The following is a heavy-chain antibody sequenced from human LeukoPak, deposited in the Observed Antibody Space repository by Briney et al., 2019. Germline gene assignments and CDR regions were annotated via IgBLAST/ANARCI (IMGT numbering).Heavy chain of an antibody. CDR1: GYTFTSYG. J-gene: IGHJ5*02. D-gene: IGHD2-2*02. Sequence: ASVKVSCKASGYTFTSYGISWVRQAPGQGLEWMGWISAYNGNTNYAQKLQGRVTMTTDTSTSTAYMELRSLRSDDTAVYYCARDVVVPAAIPTFFRVEPWGQGTLVTVSS. CDR3: ARDVVVPAAIPTFFRVEP. V-gene: IGHV1-18*01. CDR2: ISAYNGNT.